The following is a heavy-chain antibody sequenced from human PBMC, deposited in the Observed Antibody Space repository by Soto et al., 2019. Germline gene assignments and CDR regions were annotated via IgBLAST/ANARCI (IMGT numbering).Heavy chain of an antibody. Sequence: AGSLRLSCAASGFTFSSYAMSWVRQAPGKGLEWVSAVSGSGGSTYYADSVKGRFTISRNNSKNTLYLQMNSMRAEDTAVYYCAKVDTAMAPVGYWGQGTLVTVSS. CDR2: VSGSGGST. D-gene: IGHD5-18*01. CDR1: GFTFSSYA. J-gene: IGHJ4*02. V-gene: IGHV3-23*01. CDR3: AKVDTAMAPVGY.